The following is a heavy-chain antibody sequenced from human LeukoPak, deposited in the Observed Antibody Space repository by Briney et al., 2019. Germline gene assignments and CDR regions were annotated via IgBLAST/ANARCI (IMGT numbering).Heavy chain of an antibody. CDR2: IYYSGNT. Sequence: PSETLSLTCTVSGGSVSSGTYYWSWIRQPPGTGLEWIGYIYYSGNTNYNPSLKSRVTISVDTSKNQFSLRLSSVTAADTAVYYCARVSVAVAGDYFDYWGQGTLVTVSP. D-gene: IGHD6-19*01. V-gene: IGHV4-61*01. J-gene: IGHJ4*02. CDR3: ARVSVAVAGDYFDY. CDR1: GGSVSSGTYY.